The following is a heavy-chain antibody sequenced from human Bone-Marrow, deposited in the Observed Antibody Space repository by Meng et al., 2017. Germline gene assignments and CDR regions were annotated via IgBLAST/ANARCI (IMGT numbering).Heavy chain of an antibody. Sequence: GSLRLSCTVSGGSISSYYWGWIRQPPGKGLEWIGYIYYSGSTNYNPSLKSRVTISVDTSKNQFSLKLSSVTAADTAVYYCARGHRDPYYFDYWGQGTLVTVSS. V-gene: IGHV4-59*01. D-gene: IGHD3-10*01. J-gene: IGHJ4*02. CDR3: ARGHRDPYYFDY. CDR1: GGSISSYY. CDR2: IYYSGST.